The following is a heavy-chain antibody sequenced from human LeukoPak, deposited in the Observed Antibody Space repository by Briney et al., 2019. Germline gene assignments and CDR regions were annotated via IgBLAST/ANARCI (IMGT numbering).Heavy chain of an antibody. Sequence: GGSLRLSCAASGFTFSSYAMSWVRQAPGKGLEWVSAISGSGGSTYYADSVKGRFTISRDNSKNTLYLQMNGLRAEDTAVYYCARDRSHIVVVVAATEDGMDVWGQGTTVTVSS. J-gene: IGHJ6*02. D-gene: IGHD2-15*01. CDR2: ISGSGGST. CDR3: ARDRSHIVVVVAATEDGMDV. V-gene: IGHV3-23*01. CDR1: GFTFSSYA.